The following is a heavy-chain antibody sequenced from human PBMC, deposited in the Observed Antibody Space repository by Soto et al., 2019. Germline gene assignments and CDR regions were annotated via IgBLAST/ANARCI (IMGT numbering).Heavy chain of an antibody. D-gene: IGHD2-15*01. Sequence: SETLSLTCTVSGGSISSSNYYWGWIRQSPGKGLEWIGSINYSGNTYYNPSLTGRVTISVDTSQSQFSMKLTSMTAADTAVYFCVRLKGYCRGQSCYGYYVMDVWCQGNTVTVS. CDR3: VRLKGYCRGQSCYGYYVMDV. CDR1: GGSISSSNYY. J-gene: IGHJ6*02. CDR2: INYSGNT. V-gene: IGHV4-39*01.